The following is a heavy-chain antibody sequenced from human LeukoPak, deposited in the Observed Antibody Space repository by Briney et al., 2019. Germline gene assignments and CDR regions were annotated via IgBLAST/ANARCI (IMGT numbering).Heavy chain of an antibody. CDR3: ARAGGLSWFDP. J-gene: IGHJ5*02. CDR2: INPNSGGT. D-gene: IGHD3-16*01. Sequence: ASVKASCKASGYSFTDKYMHWVRQAPGHGLEWMGWINPNSGGTNYAQKFQGRVTMTTDTSRSTAYMELSRLTSDDTAVYYCARAGGLSWFDPWGQGTLVTVSS. CDR1: GYSFTDKY. V-gene: IGHV1-2*02.